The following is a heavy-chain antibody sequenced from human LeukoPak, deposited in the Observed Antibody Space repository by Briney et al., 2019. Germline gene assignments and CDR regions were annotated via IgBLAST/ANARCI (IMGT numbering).Heavy chain of an antibody. CDR3: ATDNLYPRCFHY. CDR1: GYTLTELS. V-gene: IGHV1-24*01. CDR2: FDPEDAES. J-gene: IGHJ1*01. D-gene: IGHD5-24*01. Sequence: EASVKVSCKVSGYTLTELSMHWVRQAPGKGLEWMGGFDPEDAESIYAQKLQGRVTMTEDTSTDTAYMELSSLRSEDTAVYYCATDNLYPRCFHYWGQGTLVIVSS.